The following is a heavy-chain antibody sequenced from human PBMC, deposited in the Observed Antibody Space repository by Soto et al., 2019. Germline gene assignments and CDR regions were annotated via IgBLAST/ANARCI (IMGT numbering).Heavy chain of an antibody. J-gene: IGHJ4*02. CDR3: ARDRYCSGGSCYSVPVFDY. CDR1: GFTFSSYG. Sequence: QVQLVESGGGVVQPGRSLRLSCAASGFTFSSYGMHWVRQAPGKGLEWVAVIWYDGSNKYYAASVKGRFTISRDNSKNTLYLQMNSLRAEDTAVYYCARDRYCSGGSCYSVPVFDYWGQGTLVTVSS. D-gene: IGHD2-15*01. CDR2: IWYDGSNK. V-gene: IGHV3-33*01.